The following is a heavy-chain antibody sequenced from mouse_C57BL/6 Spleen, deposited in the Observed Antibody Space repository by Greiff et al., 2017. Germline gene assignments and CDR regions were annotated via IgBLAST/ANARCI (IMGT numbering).Heavy chain of an antibody. CDR1: GYAFSSSW. J-gene: IGHJ4*01. CDR2: LYPGDGDT. V-gene: IGHV1-82*01. CDR3: ARCCSSYGYAMDY. D-gene: IGHD1-1*01. Sequence: SGPELVKPGASVKISCKASGYAFSSSWMNWVKQRPGKGLEWIGRLYPGDGDTNYNGKFKGKATLTADKSSSTAYMQLSSLTSEDSAVYFCARCCSSYGYAMDYWGQGTSVTVSS.